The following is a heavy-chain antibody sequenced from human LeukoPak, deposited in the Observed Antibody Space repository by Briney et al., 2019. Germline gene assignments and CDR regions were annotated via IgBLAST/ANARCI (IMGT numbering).Heavy chain of an antibody. D-gene: IGHD6-19*01. CDR2: ISASGASP. V-gene: IGHV3-23*01. Sequence: GGSLRLSCAASGFTFNSDAMSWVRQAPGKGLEWVSVISASGASPSYADSVKGRFTISRDNSKNTLYLQMNSLRAEDTAVYYCAKRVVAGTYYFDYWGQGTLVTVSS. J-gene: IGHJ4*02. CDR3: AKRVVAGTYYFDY. CDR1: GFTFNSDA.